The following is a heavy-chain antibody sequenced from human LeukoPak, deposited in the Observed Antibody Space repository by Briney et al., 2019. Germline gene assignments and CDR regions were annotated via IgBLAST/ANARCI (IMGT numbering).Heavy chain of an antibody. CDR3: ARLRSFRVGPDYGSGNFDY. CDR2: IYYSGST. Sequence: PSETLSLTCTVSGGSISSSSYYWGWIRQPPGKGLEWIGGIYYSGSTYYNPSLKSRDTISVDTSKNQFSLKLSSVTAADTAVYYCARLRSFRVGPDYGSGNFDYWGQGTLVTVSS. CDR1: GGSISSSSYY. J-gene: IGHJ4*02. D-gene: IGHD3-10*01. V-gene: IGHV4-39*01.